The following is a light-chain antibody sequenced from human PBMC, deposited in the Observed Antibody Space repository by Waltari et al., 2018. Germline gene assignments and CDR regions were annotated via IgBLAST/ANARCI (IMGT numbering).Light chain of an antibody. CDR3: LQHYTYPPT. CDR2: AVS. V-gene: IGKV1-17*03. J-gene: IGKJ5*01. CDR1: QDIGNY. Sequence: QSPSAMSASVGDRVAITCRASQDIGNYLAWFQQKPGTVPKRLIYAVSSLESGVPSRFSGSDSGTEFTLTINRLQPEELATYFCLQHYTYPPTFGQGTRLEI.